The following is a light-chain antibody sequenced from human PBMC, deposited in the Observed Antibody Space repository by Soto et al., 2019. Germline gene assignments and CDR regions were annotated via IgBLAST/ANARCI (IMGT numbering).Light chain of an antibody. V-gene: IGKV1-5*03. CDR3: QQYNTYPWT. CDR2: KAS. J-gene: IGKJ1*01. CDR1: ESVKSL. Sequence: IQMTQSPYTLSASIGDRVTITCRASESVKSLLAWYQQKAGKAPKFLIYKASTLESGVPSRFSGSGSGTEFTLTISSLQSDDFATYYCQQYNTYPWTFGQGTKVDIK.